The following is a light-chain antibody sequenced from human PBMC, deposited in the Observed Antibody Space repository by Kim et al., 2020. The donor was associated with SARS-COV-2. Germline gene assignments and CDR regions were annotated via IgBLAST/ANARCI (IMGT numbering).Light chain of an antibody. J-gene: IGKJ1*01. V-gene: IGKV1-33*01. Sequence: ASVGDTVTITCQASPDISNYLNWYQQKPGKAPQLLICDASNLQTGVPSRFSGSGSGTDFTFTVNSLQPEDIATYYCQQYDDVPRTFGQGTKVDIK. CDR3: QQYDDVPRT. CDR1: PDISNY. CDR2: DAS.